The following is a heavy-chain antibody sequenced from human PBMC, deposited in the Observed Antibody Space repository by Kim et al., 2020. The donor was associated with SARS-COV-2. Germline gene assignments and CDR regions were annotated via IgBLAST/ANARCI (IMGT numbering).Heavy chain of an antibody. D-gene: IGHD3-9*01. J-gene: IGHJ2*01. CDR2: ISSSGSTI. CDR3: AKRYSTTPRYFDL. V-gene: IGHV3-48*03. Sequence: GGSLRLSCAASGFTYSSYEMNWVRQAPGKGLEWVSYISSSGSTIYYADSVKGRFTISRDNAKNSLYLQMNSLRAEDTAVYYCAKRYSTTPRYFDLWGRGTLVTVSS. CDR1: GFTYSSYE.